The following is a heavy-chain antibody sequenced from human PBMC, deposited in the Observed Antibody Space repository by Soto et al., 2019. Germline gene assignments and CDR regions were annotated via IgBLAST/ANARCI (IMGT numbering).Heavy chain of an antibody. D-gene: IGHD5-12*01. CDR2: IIPIFGTA. Sequence: SVKVSCKASGGTFSSYAISWVRQAPGQGLEWMGGIIPIFGTANYAQKFQGRVTITADESTSTAYMELSSLRSEDTAVYYCARDGYNNNWFDPWGQGTLVTVSS. CDR3: ARDGYNNNWFDP. CDR1: GGTFSSYA. J-gene: IGHJ5*02. V-gene: IGHV1-69*13.